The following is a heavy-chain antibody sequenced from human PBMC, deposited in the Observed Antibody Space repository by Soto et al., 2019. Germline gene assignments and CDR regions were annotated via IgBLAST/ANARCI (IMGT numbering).Heavy chain of an antibody. V-gene: IGHV4-59*01. CDR3: ARDPGSGSHYGWFDP. D-gene: IGHD3-10*01. J-gene: IGHJ5*02. Sequence: SETLSLTCTVSGGSISSYYWSWIRQPPGKGLEWIGYIYYSGSTNYNPSLKSRVTISVDTSKNQFSLKLSSVTAADTAVYYCARDPGSGSHYGWFDPWGQGTLVTVAS. CDR2: IYYSGST. CDR1: GGSISSYY.